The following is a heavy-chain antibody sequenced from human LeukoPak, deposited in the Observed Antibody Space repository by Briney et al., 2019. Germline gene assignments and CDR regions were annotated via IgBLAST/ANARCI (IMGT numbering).Heavy chain of an antibody. D-gene: IGHD3-10*01. Sequence: SETLSLTCAVYGGSFSGYYWSWIRQPPGKGLEWIGEINHSGSTNYNPSLKSRVTISVDTSKNQFSLKLSSVTAADTAVYYCARGWRDYGSGSYYKSTPRYFDYWGQGTLVTVSS. CDR1: GGSFSGYY. J-gene: IGHJ4*02. V-gene: IGHV4-34*01. CDR2: INHSGST. CDR3: ARGWRDYGSGSYYKSTPRYFDY.